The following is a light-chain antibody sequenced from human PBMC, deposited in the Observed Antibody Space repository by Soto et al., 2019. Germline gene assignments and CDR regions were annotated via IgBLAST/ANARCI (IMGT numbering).Light chain of an antibody. Sequence: ELTQPPSVSVAPGKTARITCGGNNIGSKSVHWYQQKPGQAPVLVIYYDSDRPSGIPERFSGSNSGNTATLTISRVEAGDEADYYCQVWDSSSDHLVVFGGGTKLTVL. J-gene: IGLJ2*01. CDR1: NIGSKS. V-gene: IGLV3-21*04. CDR3: QVWDSSSDHLVV. CDR2: YDS.